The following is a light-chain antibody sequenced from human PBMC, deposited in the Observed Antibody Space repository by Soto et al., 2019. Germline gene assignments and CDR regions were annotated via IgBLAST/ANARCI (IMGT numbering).Light chain of an antibody. CDR2: DAS. CDR1: QSVSSY. Sequence: VLIQDPESLSWATGVRPSLSGRASQSVSSYLAWYQQKPGQAPRLLIYDASTRATGIPARFSGSGSGTDFTLTISSLEPEDFAVYYCQQRSNSPITFGQGTRLEIK. CDR3: QQRSNSPIT. V-gene: IGKV3-11*01. J-gene: IGKJ5*01.